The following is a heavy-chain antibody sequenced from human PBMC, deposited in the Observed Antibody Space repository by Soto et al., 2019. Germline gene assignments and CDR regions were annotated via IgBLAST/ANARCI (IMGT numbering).Heavy chain of an antibody. CDR1: GYTFTGYY. V-gene: IGHV1-2*02. Sequence: QVQLVQSGAEVKKPGASVKVSCKASGYTFTGYYMHWVRQAPGQGLEWMGWINPNSGGTNYAQKFQGRVTMTRDTSISTAYMELSRLRSDDTAVYYCARSQGTIFGVVIIPPPFDYWGQGTLVTVSS. CDR3: ARSQGTIFGVVIIPPPFDY. D-gene: IGHD3-3*01. CDR2: INPNSGGT. J-gene: IGHJ4*02.